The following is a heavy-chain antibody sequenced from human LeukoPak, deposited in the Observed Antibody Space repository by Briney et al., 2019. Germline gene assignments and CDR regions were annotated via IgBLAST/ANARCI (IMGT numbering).Heavy chain of an antibody. J-gene: IGHJ4*02. CDR1: GGSISPYY. D-gene: IGHD5-24*01. CDR3: ARLGWLRPGGY. V-gene: IGHV4-59*01. Sequence: SETLSLTCTVSGGSISPYYWSWIRQPPGKGLEWIGYIYYSGSTNYNPSLKSRVTISVDTSKTQFSLRLSSVTAADTAVYYCARLGWLRPGGYWGQGTLVTVSS. CDR2: IYYSGST.